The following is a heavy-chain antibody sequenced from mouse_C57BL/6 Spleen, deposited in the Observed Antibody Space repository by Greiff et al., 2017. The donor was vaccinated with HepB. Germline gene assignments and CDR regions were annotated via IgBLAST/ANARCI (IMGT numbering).Heavy chain of an antibody. Sequence: VQLKQSGPELVKPGASVKISCKASGYAFSSSWMNWVKQRPGKGLEWIGRIYPGDGDTNYNGKFKGKATLTADKSSSTAYMQLSSLTSEDSAVYFCARGYAMDYWGQGTSVTVSS. CDR1: GYAFSSSW. CDR3: ARGYAMDY. V-gene: IGHV1-82*01. CDR2: IYPGDGDT. J-gene: IGHJ4*01.